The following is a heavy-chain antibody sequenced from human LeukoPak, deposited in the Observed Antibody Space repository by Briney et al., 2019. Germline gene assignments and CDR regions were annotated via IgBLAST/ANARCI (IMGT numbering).Heavy chain of an antibody. J-gene: IGHJ6*03. V-gene: IGHV3-66*02. CDR3: ARESGDYDYYMDV. Sequence: GGSLRLSCAASGFTVSSNYMSWVRQAPGKGLEWVSVIYSGGSTYYADSVKGRFTISRDNSKNTLSLEMNSLRGDDTAVYYCARESGDYDYYMDVWGIGTTVTVSS. CDR1: GFTVSSNY. CDR2: IYSGGST.